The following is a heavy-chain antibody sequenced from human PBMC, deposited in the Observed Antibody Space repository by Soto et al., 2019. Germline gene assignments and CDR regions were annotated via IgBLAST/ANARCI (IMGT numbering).Heavy chain of an antibody. V-gene: IGHV5-51*01. CDR2: IYPGDSDT. J-gene: IGHJ3*02. Sequence: GESLKISCKGSGYSFTSYCIGWVRQMPGKGLEWMGIIYPGDSDTRYSPSFQGQVTISADKSISTAYLQWSSLKASDTAMYSCARPADSSGWQDAFDIWGQGTMVTVSS. CDR1: GYSFTSYC. CDR3: ARPADSSGWQDAFDI. D-gene: IGHD6-19*01.